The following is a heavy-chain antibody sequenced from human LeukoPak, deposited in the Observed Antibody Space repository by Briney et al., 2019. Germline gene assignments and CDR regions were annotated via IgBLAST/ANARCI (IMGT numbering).Heavy chain of an antibody. V-gene: IGHV3-23*01. CDR2: ISGSGGST. CDR3: ARDNYDILTGEDNFDY. CDR1: GFTFSSYA. Sequence: GGSLRLSCAASGFTFSSYAMSWVRQAPGKGLEWVSAISGSGGSTYYADSVKGRFTISRDNSKNTLYPQMNSLRAEDTAVYYCARDNYDILTGEDNFDYWGQGTLVTVSS. D-gene: IGHD3-9*01. J-gene: IGHJ4*02.